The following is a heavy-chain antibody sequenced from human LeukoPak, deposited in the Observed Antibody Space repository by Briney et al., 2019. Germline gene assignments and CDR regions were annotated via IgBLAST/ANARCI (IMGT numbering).Heavy chain of an antibody. D-gene: IGHD3-3*01. Sequence: SETLSLTCTVSGGSISSYYWSWIRQPAGKGLEWIGRIYTSGSTNYNPSLKSRVTMSVDTSKNQFSLKLSSVTAADTAVYYCAREPNYDFWSGYDPWFDPWGQGTLVTVSS. V-gene: IGHV4-4*07. CDR2: IYTSGST. CDR3: AREPNYDFWSGYDPWFDP. J-gene: IGHJ5*02. CDR1: GGSISSYY.